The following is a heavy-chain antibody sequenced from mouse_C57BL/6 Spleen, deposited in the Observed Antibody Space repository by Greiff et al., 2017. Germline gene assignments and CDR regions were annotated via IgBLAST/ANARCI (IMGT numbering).Heavy chain of an antibody. CDR2: ISSGGSYT. V-gene: IGHV5-6*01. D-gene: IGHD1-1*01. Sequence: VQLKESGGDLVKPGGSLKLSCAASGFTFSSYGMSWVRQTPDKRLEWVATISSGGSYTYYPDSVKGRFTISRDNAKNTLYMQMSSLKSEDTAMYYCARHAEDYYGSIWYFDVWGTGTTVTVSS. CDR1: GFTFSSYG. CDR3: ARHAEDYYGSIWYFDV. J-gene: IGHJ1*03.